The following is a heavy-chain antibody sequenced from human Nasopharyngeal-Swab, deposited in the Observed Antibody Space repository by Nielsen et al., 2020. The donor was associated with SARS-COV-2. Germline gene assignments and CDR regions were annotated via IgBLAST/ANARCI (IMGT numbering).Heavy chain of an antibody. D-gene: IGHD3-10*01. V-gene: IGHV3-15*01. CDR3: TTGGRL. CDR2: IKSKTDGETT. Sequence: WIRQPPGKGLEWVGRIKSKTDGETTDYAAPVKGRFTISRDDSKNTLYLQMNSLKIEDTAVYYCTTGGRLWGQGTLVTVSS. J-gene: IGHJ4*02.